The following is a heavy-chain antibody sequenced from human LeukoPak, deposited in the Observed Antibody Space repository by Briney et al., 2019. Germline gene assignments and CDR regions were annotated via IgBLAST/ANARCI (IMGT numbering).Heavy chain of an antibody. CDR1: GGSISSSSYY. V-gene: IGHV4-39*01. Sequence: PSETLSLTCTVSGGSISSSSYYWGWIRQPPGKGLEWIGSIYYSGSTYYNPSLKSRVTISVDTSKNQFSLKLSSVTAADTAVYYCARLTMVRGVHFFDYWGQGTLATVSS. CDR2: IYYSGST. CDR3: ARLTMVRGVHFFDY. D-gene: IGHD3-10*01. J-gene: IGHJ4*02.